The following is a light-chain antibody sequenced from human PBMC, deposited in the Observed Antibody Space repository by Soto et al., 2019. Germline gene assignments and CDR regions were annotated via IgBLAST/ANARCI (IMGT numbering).Light chain of an antibody. V-gene: IGKV3-15*01. CDR2: GAS. J-gene: IGKJ1*01. CDR3: QLYNNWPRT. Sequence: EIVMTQSPATLSVSPGERATLSCRASQSVSSNLAWYQQKPGQAPRLLIYGASTRATGIPARFSGSGSVTEFTLTISRLQSEDFAVYYCQLYNNWPRTFGQGTKVEIK. CDR1: QSVSSN.